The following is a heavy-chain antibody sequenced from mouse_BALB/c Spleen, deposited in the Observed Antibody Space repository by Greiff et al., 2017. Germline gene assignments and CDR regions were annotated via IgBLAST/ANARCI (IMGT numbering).Heavy chain of an antibody. CDR3: AKHHDYDEGYLDY. Sequence: VQLVESGPGLVAPSQSLSITCTVSGFSLTDYGVSWIRQPPGKGLEWLGVIWGGGSTYYNSALKSRLSISKDNSKSQVFLKMSSLQTDDTAMYYCAKHHDYDEGYLDYWGQGTTLTVSS. J-gene: IGHJ2*01. D-gene: IGHD2-4*01. CDR1: GFSLTDYG. V-gene: IGHV2-6-5*01. CDR2: IWGGGST.